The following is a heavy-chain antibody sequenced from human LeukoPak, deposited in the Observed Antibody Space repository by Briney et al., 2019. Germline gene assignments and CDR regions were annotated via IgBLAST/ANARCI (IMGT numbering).Heavy chain of an antibody. CDR2: INHSGST. J-gene: IGHJ4*02. V-gene: IGHV4-34*01. Sequence: PSETLSLTCAVYGGPFRGYYWSWIRQPPGKGLEWIGEINHSGSTNYDPSLKSRVTISVDTSKNQFSLKLRSVTAADTAVYYCARVGDHLSFDYWGQGTLVTVSS. CDR3: ARVGDHLSFDY. CDR1: GGPFRGYY. D-gene: IGHD2-21*02.